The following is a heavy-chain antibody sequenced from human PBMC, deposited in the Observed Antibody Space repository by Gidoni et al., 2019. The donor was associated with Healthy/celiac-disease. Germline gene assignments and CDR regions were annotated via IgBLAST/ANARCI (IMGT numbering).Heavy chain of an antibody. CDR1: GYSFTSYW. D-gene: IGHD6-19*01. CDR2: IYPGDSDP. V-gene: IGHV5-51*01. J-gene: IGHJ4*02. CDR3: AGGGAGGGSGWHPRRYFDY. Sequence: EVQLVQSGAEVKKPGESLKISCKGSGYSFTSYWIGWVRQMPGKGLEWLGIIYPGDSDPTYPPSSQGHVPSSPDKPISTAYLQWSGLRASDPAIYYCAGGGAGGGSGWHPRRYFDYWGQGTLVTVSS.